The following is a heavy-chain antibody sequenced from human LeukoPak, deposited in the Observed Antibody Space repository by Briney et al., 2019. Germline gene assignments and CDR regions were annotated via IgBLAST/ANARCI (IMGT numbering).Heavy chain of an antibody. V-gene: IGHV4-39*07. CDR1: GGSISSSTYS. D-gene: IGHD3-10*01. Sequence: SETLSLTCTVSGGSISSSTYSWGWIRQSPGKGLEWIGSIYYSGSTNYNPSLKSRVTISVDTSKNQFSLKLSSVTAADTAVYYCARGPRFFPYYYGSGSYFGYWGQGTLVTVSS. J-gene: IGHJ4*02. CDR3: ARGPRFFPYYYGSGSYFGY. CDR2: IYYSGST.